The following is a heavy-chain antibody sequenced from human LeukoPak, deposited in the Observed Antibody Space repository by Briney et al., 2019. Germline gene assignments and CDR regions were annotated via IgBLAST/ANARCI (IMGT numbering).Heavy chain of an antibody. CDR2: IYHSGST. V-gene: IGHV4-4*02. J-gene: IGHJ1*01. CDR3: ATNGWYCLDH. D-gene: IGHD6-19*01. CDR1: GGSISSDNW. Sequence: PSETLSLTCAVSGGSISSDNWWSWVRQPPGKGLEWIGEIYHSGSTNYNPSLQSRVTISVDKSNNRFSLRLTSVTAADTAVYYCATNGWYCLDHWGQGALVTVSS.